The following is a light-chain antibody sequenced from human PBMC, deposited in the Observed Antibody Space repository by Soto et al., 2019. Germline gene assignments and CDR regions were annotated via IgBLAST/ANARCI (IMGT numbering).Light chain of an antibody. Sequence: QSVLTQPPSASGSPGQSVTMSCTGTSSDVGGYNYVSWYQQHPGKAPKLMIYDVSERPSGVPDRFSGSKSGNTASLTVSGLQAEDEADYYCSSYGGSNNLIFGGGTKLTVL. CDR1: SSDVGGYNY. CDR3: SSYGGSNNLI. CDR2: DVS. V-gene: IGLV2-8*01. J-gene: IGLJ2*01.